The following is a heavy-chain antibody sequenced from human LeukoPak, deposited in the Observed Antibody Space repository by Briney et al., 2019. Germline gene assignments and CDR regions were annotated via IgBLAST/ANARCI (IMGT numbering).Heavy chain of an antibody. CDR2: INPSGGST. V-gene: IGHV1-46*01. J-gene: IGHJ4*02. D-gene: IGHD6-19*01. CDR3: ARATQSSGWYWSTITTFDY. CDR1: GYTFTSYY. Sequence: GASVKVSCKASGYTFTSYYMHWVRQAPGQGLEWMGIINPSGGSTSYAQKFQGRVTITRDTSTSTVYMELSSLRSEDTAVYYCARATQSSGWYWSTITTFDYWGQGTLVTVSS.